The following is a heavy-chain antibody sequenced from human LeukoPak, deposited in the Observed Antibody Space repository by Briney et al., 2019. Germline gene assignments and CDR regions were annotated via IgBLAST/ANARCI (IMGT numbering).Heavy chain of an antibody. Sequence: GGSLRLSCAASGLNFSSRWMNWVRQAPGQGLEWVASIKEAGSEKHYVDSVKGRFTISRDNGKNSLYLQMNSLRAEDTAVCYCARDSGWWRFDFWGQGTLVTVSS. D-gene: IGHD6-13*01. J-gene: IGHJ4*02. V-gene: IGHV3-7*03. CDR1: GLNFSSRW. CDR2: IKEAGSEK. CDR3: ARDSGWWRFDF.